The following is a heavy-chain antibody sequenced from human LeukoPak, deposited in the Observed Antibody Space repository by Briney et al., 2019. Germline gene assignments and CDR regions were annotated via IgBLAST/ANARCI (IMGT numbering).Heavy chain of an antibody. V-gene: IGHV1-46*01. CDR3: ARSYNWNDKDAFDI. D-gene: IGHD1-20*01. Sequence: ASVKVSCKASGYTFTSFYMHWVRQAPGHGLEWMGIINPSGGSTSYAQKFQGRVTMTRDTSTNTVYMELRSLRSEDTAVYYCARSYNWNDKDAFDIWGQGTVVTVSS. CDR2: INPSGGST. CDR1: GYTFTSFY. J-gene: IGHJ3*02.